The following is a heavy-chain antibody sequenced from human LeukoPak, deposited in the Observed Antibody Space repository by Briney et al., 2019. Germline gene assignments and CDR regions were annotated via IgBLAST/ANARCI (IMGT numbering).Heavy chain of an antibody. Sequence: GGSLRLSCAASGFTLSSYDMHWVRQATGKGLEWVSDISTAGDTYYPGSVKGRFTIARENAKSSLYLQMNRLRAGDTAVYYCARGRLVRGVISFHPPDYWGQGTLVTVSS. V-gene: IGHV3-13*01. J-gene: IGHJ4*02. CDR3: ARGRLVRGVISFHPPDY. CDR2: ISTAGDT. D-gene: IGHD3-10*01. CDR1: GFTLSSYD.